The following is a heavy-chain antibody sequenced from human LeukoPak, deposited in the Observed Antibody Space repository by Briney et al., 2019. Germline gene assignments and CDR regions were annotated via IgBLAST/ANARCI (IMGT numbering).Heavy chain of an antibody. V-gene: IGHV3-23*01. CDR3: ARDVNWAVTSSLFDY. CDR1: GFTFSSYA. CDR2: ISGSGGST. D-gene: IGHD1-1*01. Sequence: GGSLRLSCAASGFTFSSYAMSWVRQAPGKGLEWVSAISGSGGSTYYADSVKGRFTISRDNSKNTLYLQMNSLRAEDTAVYYCARDVNWAVTSSLFDYWGQGTLVTVSS. J-gene: IGHJ4*02.